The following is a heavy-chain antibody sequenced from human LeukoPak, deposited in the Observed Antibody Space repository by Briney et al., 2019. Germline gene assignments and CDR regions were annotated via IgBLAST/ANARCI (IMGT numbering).Heavy chain of an antibody. CDR2: ISSSSSYI. V-gene: IGHV3-21*01. D-gene: IGHD1-26*01. Sequence: GGSLRLSCAASGFTFSSYTMNWVRQAPGKGLEWVSSISSSSSYIYYADSVKGRFTISRDNAKNSLYLQMNSLRAEDTAVYYCARSGSYYSWYFDLWGRGTLVTVSS. CDR3: ARSGSYYSWYFDL. CDR1: GFTFSSYT. J-gene: IGHJ2*01.